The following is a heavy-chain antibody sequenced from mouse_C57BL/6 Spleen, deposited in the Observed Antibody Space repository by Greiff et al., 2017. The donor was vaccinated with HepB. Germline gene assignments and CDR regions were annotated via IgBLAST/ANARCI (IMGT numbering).Heavy chain of an antibody. CDR1: GYTFTDYY. Sequence: VQLKQSGPVLVKPGASVKMSCKASGYTFTDYYMNWVKQSHGKSLEWIGVINPYNGGTSYNQKFKGKATLTVDKSSSTAYMELNSLTSEDSAVYYCARAGSYEYFDVWGTGTTVTVSS. CDR3: ARAGSYEYFDV. D-gene: IGHD1-1*02. CDR2: INPYNGGT. J-gene: IGHJ1*03. V-gene: IGHV1-19*01.